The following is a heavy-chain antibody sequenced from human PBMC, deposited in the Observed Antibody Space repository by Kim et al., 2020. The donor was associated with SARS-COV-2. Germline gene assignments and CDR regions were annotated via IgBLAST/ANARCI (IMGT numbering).Heavy chain of an antibody. J-gene: IGHJ6*02. V-gene: IGHV4-59*13. Sequence: SETLSLTCTVSGGSISSYYWSWIRQPPGKGLEWIGYIYYSGSTNYNPSLKSRVTISVDTSKNQFSLKLSSVTAADTAVYYCARARARGSGRWLDDYYYYYGMDVWGQGTTVTVSS. CDR2: IYYSGST. CDR1: GGSISSYY. D-gene: IGHD3-10*01. CDR3: ARARARGSGRWLDDYYYYYGMDV.